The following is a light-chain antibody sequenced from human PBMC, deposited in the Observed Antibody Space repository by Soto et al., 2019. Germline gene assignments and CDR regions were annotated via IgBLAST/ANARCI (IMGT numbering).Light chain of an antibody. CDR2: GSS. Sequence: EVVLTQSPGTLSLSPGERATLSCRASQSVSNNYFAWYQQKPGQAPRLLIFGSSDRATGIPDRFSGSGSGTDFTLPISRLEPEDFVVYYCQQYGSSPPYTFGQGTKLEIK. J-gene: IGKJ2*01. CDR3: QQYGSSPPYT. CDR1: QSVSNNY. V-gene: IGKV3-20*01.